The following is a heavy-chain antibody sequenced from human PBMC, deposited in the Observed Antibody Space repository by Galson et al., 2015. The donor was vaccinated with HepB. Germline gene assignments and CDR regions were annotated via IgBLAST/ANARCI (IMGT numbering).Heavy chain of an antibody. CDR1: GFTFSSYG. V-gene: IGHV3-30*18. Sequence: SLRLACAASGFTFSSYGMHWVRQAPGEGLEWVAVISYEGSNKYYADSVKGRFTISRDNSKNTLYLQMNSLRAEDTDVYYCAKEGSYYYGSGSYSGWFDPWGQGTLVTVSS. CDR3: AKEGSYYYGSGSYSGWFDP. J-gene: IGHJ5*02. CDR2: ISYEGSNK. D-gene: IGHD3-10*01.